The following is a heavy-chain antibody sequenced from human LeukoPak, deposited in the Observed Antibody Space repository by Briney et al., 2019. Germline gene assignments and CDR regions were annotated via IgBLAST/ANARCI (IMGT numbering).Heavy chain of an antibody. J-gene: IGHJ4*02. CDR2: IKQDGSQ. D-gene: IGHD4-17*01. CDR3: ARGPDYGDRLDFFDY. V-gene: IGHV3-7*01. CDR1: GFTFSRHW. Sequence: GGSLRLSCVASGFTFSRHWMGLVRQAPGKGPEWVASIKQDGSQYYVDSVKGRFIISRDNAKNSLYLQMNSLRAEDTAVYSCARGPDYGDRLDFFDYWGQGTLVTVSS.